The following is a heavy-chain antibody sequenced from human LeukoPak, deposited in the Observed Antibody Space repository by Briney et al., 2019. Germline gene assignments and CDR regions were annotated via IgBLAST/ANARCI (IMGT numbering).Heavy chain of an antibody. Sequence: SETLSLTCTVSGGSISSSSYYWGWIRQPPGKGLEWIGSIYYSGSTYYNPSLKSRVTISVDTSKNQFSLKLSSVTAADTAVYYCARQKWEREVDYWGQGTLVTVSS. J-gene: IGHJ4*02. V-gene: IGHV4-39*01. CDR1: GGSISSSSYY. CDR3: ARQKWEREVDY. D-gene: IGHD1-26*01. CDR2: IYYSGST.